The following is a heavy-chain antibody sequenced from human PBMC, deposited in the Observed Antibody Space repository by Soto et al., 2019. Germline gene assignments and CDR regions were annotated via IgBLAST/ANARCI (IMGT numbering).Heavy chain of an antibody. CDR2: IKQDGSEK. CDR3: ARGETNYYYYNMDV. D-gene: IGHD2-8*01. CDR1: GFTFSSYW. J-gene: IGHJ6*03. V-gene: IGHV3-7*04. Sequence: EVQLVESGGGLVQLGGALRLSCAASGFTFSSYWISWVRQAPGKGLEWVANIKQDGSEKYYVDSVKGRFTISRDNAKNSLYLQMHSLRAEAKAVYYCARGETNYYYYNMDVWGKGTTVTVSS.